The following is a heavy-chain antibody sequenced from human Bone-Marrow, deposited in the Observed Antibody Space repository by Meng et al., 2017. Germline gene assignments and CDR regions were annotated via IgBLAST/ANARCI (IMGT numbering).Heavy chain of an antibody. V-gene: IGHV4-30-4*01. CDR3: ARDRGGYGDISY. CDR1: NDSIRSGDYY. J-gene: IGHJ4*02. Sequence: VQLQESGPGLVKPSHNLSLTCTVANDSIRSGDYYWSWIRQPLGKGLEWIGFIYYSGTTYYNPSLKSRVTISVDTSKNQFSLNLSSVTAADTAVYYCARDRGGYGDISYWGQGTLVPSPQ. CDR2: IYYSGTT. D-gene: IGHD4-17*01.